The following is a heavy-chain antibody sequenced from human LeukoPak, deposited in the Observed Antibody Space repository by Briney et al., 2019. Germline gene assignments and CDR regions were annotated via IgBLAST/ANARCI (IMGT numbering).Heavy chain of an antibody. CDR1: GFTFSSYG. CDR3: AKDRRRIAAAGSDY. J-gene: IGHJ4*02. V-gene: IGHV3-30*18. CDR2: ISYDGSNK. D-gene: IGHD6-13*01. Sequence: GGPLRLSCAASGFTFSSYGMHWVRQAPGKGLEWVAVISYDGSNKYYADSVKGRFTISRDNSKNTLYLQMNSLRAEDTAVYYCAKDRRRIAAAGSDYWGQGTLVTVSS.